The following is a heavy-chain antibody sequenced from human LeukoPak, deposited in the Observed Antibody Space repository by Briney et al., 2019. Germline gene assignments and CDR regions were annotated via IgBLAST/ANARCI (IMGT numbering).Heavy chain of an antibody. Sequence: SETLSLTCTVSGGSISSSSHYWGWIRQPPGKGLEWIAIIYYSGSTYGSTYYNPSLKSRVTVSLDTSKNQFSLKLSSVTAADTAMYYCARGGGDWNDAYQNAFDIWDQGTMGTVSS. CDR2: IYYSGSTYGST. CDR3: ARGGGDWNDAYQNAFDI. D-gene: IGHD1-1*01. CDR1: GGSISSSSHY. J-gene: IGHJ3*02. V-gene: IGHV4-39*01.